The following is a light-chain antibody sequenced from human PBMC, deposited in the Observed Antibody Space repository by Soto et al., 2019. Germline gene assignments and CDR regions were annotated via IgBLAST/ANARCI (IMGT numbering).Light chain of an antibody. V-gene: IGKV1-9*01. J-gene: IGKJ5*01. CDR3: QQFNSYPIT. Sequence: DIQLTQSPSFLSASVGDRVTITCRASQDITNSLAWYHQKPGKTPKFLISTASTLQSGVPSRFSVTGSGTEFTLTIRGLQPEDFATYYCQQFNSYPITFGQGTRLEI. CDR1: QDITNS. CDR2: TAS.